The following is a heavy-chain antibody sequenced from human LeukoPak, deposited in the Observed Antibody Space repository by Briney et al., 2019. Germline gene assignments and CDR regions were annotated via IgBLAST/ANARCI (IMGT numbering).Heavy chain of an antibody. CDR2: INSNSNYM. CDR1: GFIFSYYS. CDR3: ARSEFEAFDM. D-gene: IGHD3-10*01. V-gene: IGHV3-21*03. J-gene: IGHJ3*02. Sequence: GGSLRLSCAASGFIFSYYSMNWGRQAPGKGLEWVSSINSNSNYMSYADSVKGRFTISRDNAKNSLYLQMTSLRAEDTAVYYCARSEFEAFDMWGQGTMVTVSS.